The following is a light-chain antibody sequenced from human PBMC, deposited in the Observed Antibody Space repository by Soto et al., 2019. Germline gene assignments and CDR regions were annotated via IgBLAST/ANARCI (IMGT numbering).Light chain of an antibody. J-gene: IGKJ1*01. CDR1: QSISNW. CDR2: AAS. CDR3: QQYDKYST. V-gene: IGKV1-5*01. Sequence: IHISRSRSTLSASVGDRVTITCRASQSISNWFAWYHQKPGKAPQLLIYAASSLESGVPSRFSGSGSGTEFTLTVTSLQPEDFATYFCQQYDKYSTFGHGTKVDIK.